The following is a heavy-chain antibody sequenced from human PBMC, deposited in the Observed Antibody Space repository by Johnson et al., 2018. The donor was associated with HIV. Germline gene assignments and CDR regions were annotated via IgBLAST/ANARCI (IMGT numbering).Heavy chain of an antibody. Sequence: QMMLVESGGGLVKPGGSLKLSCAVSGFTFSDHYMSWIRQTPGKGLQWVSYISGSGSIIYSTDSVQGRFTISRDNVKNSLYLQMDSLRPEDTAVYYCARVGQQGSAFDIWGRGTMVTVSS. CDR3: ARVGQQGSAFDI. CDR1: GFTFSDHY. CDR2: ISGSGSII. D-gene: IGHD6-13*01. J-gene: IGHJ3*02. V-gene: IGHV3-11*01.